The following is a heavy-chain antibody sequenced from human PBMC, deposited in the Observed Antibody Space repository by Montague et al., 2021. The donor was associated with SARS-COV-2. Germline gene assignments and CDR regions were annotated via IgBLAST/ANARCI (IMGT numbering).Heavy chain of an antibody. CDR2: IHYTGTT. CDR1: GGSISTNNY. V-gene: IGHV4-39*01. CDR3: ARHGQWLIRLDY. Sequence: SETLSLTCAVSGGSISTNNYWGWIRQPPGKGLEWIGGIHYTGTTXYNPSLKSRVTISMDTSNNQFPLSLRSVTAADTAVYSCARHGQWLIRLDYWGQGILVTVSS. J-gene: IGHJ4*02. D-gene: IGHD6-19*01.